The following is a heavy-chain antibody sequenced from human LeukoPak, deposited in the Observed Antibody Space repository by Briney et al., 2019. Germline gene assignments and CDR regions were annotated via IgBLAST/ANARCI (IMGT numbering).Heavy chain of an antibody. V-gene: IGHV3-30*02. CDR2: IRYDGSNK. D-gene: IGHD4-23*01. Sequence: GSLRLSCAASGFTFSSYAMSWVRQAPGKGLEWVAFIRYDGSNKYYADSVKGRFTISRDNSKNTLYLQMNSLRAEDTAVYYCAKSIPLSRTPWYFDYWGQGTLVTVSS. CDR1: GFTFSSYA. CDR3: AKSIPLSRTPWYFDY. J-gene: IGHJ4*02.